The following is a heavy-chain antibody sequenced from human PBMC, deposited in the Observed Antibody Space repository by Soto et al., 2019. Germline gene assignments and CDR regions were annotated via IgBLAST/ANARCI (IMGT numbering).Heavy chain of an antibody. Sequence: GASVKVSCKASGYSFTSYAMHWVRQAPGQRLEWMGWINAGNGNTKYSQKFQGRVTITRDTSASTAYMELSSLRSEDTAVYYCARVKANRGGSGIAARPLDYWGQGTLVTVSS. J-gene: IGHJ4*02. CDR1: GYSFTSYA. CDR2: INAGNGNT. CDR3: ARVKANRGGSGIAARPLDY. V-gene: IGHV1-3*01. D-gene: IGHD6-6*01.